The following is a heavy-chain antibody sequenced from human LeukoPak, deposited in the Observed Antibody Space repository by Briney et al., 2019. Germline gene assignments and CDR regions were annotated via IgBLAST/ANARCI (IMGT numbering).Heavy chain of an antibody. CDR2: IHPADSAT. V-gene: IGHV5-51*01. D-gene: IGHD3-22*01. CDR1: GHGFNNYW. CDR3: ARRYFDSTEFDP. Sequence: GESLKISCKASGHGFNNYWIGWVRQMPGKGLEWMGIIHPADSATVYSPSLQGQVTISVDRSISTAYLQWSSLEASDGAMYYCARRYFDSTEFDPWGQGTLVTVSS. J-gene: IGHJ5*02.